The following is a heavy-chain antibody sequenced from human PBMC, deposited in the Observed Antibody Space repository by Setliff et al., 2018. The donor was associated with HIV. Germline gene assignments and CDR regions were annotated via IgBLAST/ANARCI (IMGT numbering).Heavy chain of an antibody. CDR1: GFTVSRFY. CDR2: IYSDGSS. J-gene: IGHJ4*02. Sequence: GGSLRLSCAASGFTVSRFYMSWVRQAPGKGLEWVSVIYSDGSSYYADSVRGRFTISRDNYKNTLYLQMNNLRPEDTAVYYCARDSPLSHFDYWGQGILVTV. CDR3: ARDSPLSHFDY. V-gene: IGHV3-53*01.